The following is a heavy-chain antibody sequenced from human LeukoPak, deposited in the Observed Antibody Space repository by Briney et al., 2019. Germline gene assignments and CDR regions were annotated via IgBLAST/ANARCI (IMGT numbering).Heavy chain of an antibody. V-gene: IGHV4-59*08. Sequence: SETLSLTCTVSGGSISSHYWSWIRQPPGKGLEWIGYIYYSGSTNYNPSLKSRVTISVDTSKNQFSLKLSSVTAADTAVYYRASNYPRCIAAADCYYYYYGMDVWGQGTTVTVSS. CDR2: IYYSGST. J-gene: IGHJ6*02. CDR1: GGSISSHY. D-gene: IGHD6-13*01. CDR3: ASNYPRCIAAADCYYYYYGMDV.